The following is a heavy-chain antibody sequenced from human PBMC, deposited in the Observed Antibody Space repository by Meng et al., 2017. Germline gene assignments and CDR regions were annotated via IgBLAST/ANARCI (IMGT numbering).Heavy chain of an antibody. CDR1: GGSFSGYY. CDR2: INHSGST. D-gene: IGHD3-22*01. CDR3: ARDLYYYDSSGYYSHAFDI. V-gene: IGHV4-34*01. Sequence: SETLSLTCAVYGGSFSGYYWSWIRQPPGKGLEWIGEINHSGSTNYNPSLKSRVTISVDTSKNQFSLKLSSVTAADTAVYYCARDLYYYDSSGYYSHAFDIWGQGTMVTVSS. J-gene: IGHJ3*02.